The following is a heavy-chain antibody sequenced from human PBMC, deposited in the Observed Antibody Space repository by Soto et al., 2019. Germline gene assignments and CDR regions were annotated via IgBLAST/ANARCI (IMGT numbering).Heavy chain of an antibody. CDR2: VIPRFDSA. D-gene: IGHD3-9*01. Sequence: QVHLVQSGTEVKWPGSSVKVSCKASGDTFDNYAISWVRQAPGQGLEWMGGVIPRFDSASYDQHSRDRVTISADKFTTTAYLELRGLTSEDTAVYYCAASTFLSGVTGYFHLAFWGQGTLVTVSS. J-gene: IGHJ4*02. CDR1: GDTFDNYA. V-gene: IGHV1-69*06. CDR3: AASTFLSGVTGYFHLAF.